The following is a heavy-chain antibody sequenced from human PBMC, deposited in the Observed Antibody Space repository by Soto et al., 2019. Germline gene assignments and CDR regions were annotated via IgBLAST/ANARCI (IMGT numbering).Heavy chain of an antibody. V-gene: IGHV1-24*01. CDR1: GYTLTELS. Sequence: ASVKVSCKVSGYTLTELSMHWVRQAPGKGLEWMGGFDPADGETIYAQKFQVRVTMTADTSTDTAYMELSSLRSEDTAVYYCVGSSSWDPSIDYWGQGTLVPVSS. J-gene: IGHJ4*02. CDR3: VGSSSWDPSIDY. D-gene: IGHD6-13*01. CDR2: FDPADGET.